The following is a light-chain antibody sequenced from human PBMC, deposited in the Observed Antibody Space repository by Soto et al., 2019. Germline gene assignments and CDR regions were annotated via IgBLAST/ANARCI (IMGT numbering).Light chain of an antibody. CDR3: SSYAGSNDIVL. J-gene: IGLJ2*01. CDR1: SSNIGAGYD. CDR2: GNN. V-gene: IGLV1-40*01. Sequence: QSVLTQPPSVSGAPGQRVTISCTGSSSNIGAGYDVHWYQQLPGTAPKVLIYGNNNRPSGVPDRFSGSKSGNTASLTVSGLQAEDEADYYCSSYAGSNDIVLFGGWTKVTVL.